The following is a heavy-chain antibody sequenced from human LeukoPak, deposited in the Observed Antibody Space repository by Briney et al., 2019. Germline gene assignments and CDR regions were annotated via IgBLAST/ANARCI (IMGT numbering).Heavy chain of an antibody. CDR1: GYTFTGYY. D-gene: IGHD1-26*01. V-gene: IGHV1-2*02. CDR3: ARGVEWEPGAAFDI. CDR2: INPNSGGT. J-gene: IGHJ3*02. Sequence: GASVKVSCKASGYTFTGYYMHWVRQAPGQGLEWMGWINPNSGGTNYAQKFQGRVTMTRDTSISTAYMELSRLRSDDTAVYYCARGVEWEPGAAFDIWGQGTMVTVSS.